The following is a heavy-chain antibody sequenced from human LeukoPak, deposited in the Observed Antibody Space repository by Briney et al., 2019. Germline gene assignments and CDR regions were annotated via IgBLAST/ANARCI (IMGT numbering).Heavy chain of an antibody. D-gene: IGHD3-22*01. Sequence: GGSLRLSCAASGFTFSSYGMSWVRQAPGKGLEWVSAISGSGGSTYYADSVKGRFTISRDNSKNTLYLQMNSLRAEDTAVYYCAKRYYYDSSGYYLSWYYYYMDVWGKGTTVTISS. CDR3: AKRYYYDSSGYYLSWYYYYMDV. CDR1: GFTFSSYG. J-gene: IGHJ6*03. V-gene: IGHV3-23*01. CDR2: ISGSGGST.